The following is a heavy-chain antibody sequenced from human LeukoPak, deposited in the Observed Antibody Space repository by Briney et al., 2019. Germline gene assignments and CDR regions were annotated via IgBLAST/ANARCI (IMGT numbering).Heavy chain of an antibody. Sequence: SETLSLTCTVSGGSISSYYWSWIRQPAGKGLEWIGRIYTSGSTKYNPSLKSRVPMSVYTSKNQFSLKLSSVTAADTAVYYCARDPVVVTPHAFDIWGQGTMVTVSS. CDR2: IYTSGST. CDR1: GGSISSYY. V-gene: IGHV4-4*07. D-gene: IGHD4-23*01. CDR3: ARDPVVVTPHAFDI. J-gene: IGHJ3*02.